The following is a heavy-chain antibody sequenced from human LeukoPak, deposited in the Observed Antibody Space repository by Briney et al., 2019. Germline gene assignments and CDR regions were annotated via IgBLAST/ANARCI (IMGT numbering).Heavy chain of an antibody. D-gene: IGHD3-3*01. CDR1: GFTVSSNY. V-gene: IGHV3-66*01. Sequence: PGGSLRLSCAASGFTVSSNYMSWVRQAPGKGLEWVSVIYSGGSTYYADSVKGRFTISRDNSKNTLYLQMNSLRAEYTAVYYCATNRRGTAYYDFWSGYYGDWFDPWGQGTLVTVSS. J-gene: IGHJ5*02. CDR2: IYSGGST. CDR3: ATNRRGTAYYDFWSGYYGDWFDP.